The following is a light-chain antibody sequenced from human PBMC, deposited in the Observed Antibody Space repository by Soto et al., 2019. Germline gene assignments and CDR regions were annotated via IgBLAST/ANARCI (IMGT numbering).Light chain of an antibody. CDR3: CLYAGSFI. Sequence: QSVLTPPAAVSASPGQSITISCTGTSSDVGTYNVVSWYQQHPGKAPKLMIYEDAKRPSGVSNRFSGSKSGNTASLTISGLQAEDEADYYCCLYAGSFIFGGGTKVTVL. V-gene: IGLV2-23*01. CDR1: SSDVGTYNV. CDR2: EDA. J-gene: IGLJ2*01.